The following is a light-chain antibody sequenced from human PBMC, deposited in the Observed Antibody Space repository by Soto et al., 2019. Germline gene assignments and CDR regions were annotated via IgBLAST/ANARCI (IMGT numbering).Light chain of an antibody. Sequence: GISQSASTLSVSPGERATLSCRASQSVSSNLAWYQQKRGQAPRLLIYGASSRATGIPARFSGSGSGTEFTLTISSLQPDDFATYYCQQYNSYPWTFGQGTKVDIK. CDR3: QQYNSYPWT. CDR2: GAS. J-gene: IGKJ1*01. V-gene: IGKV3-15*01. CDR1: QSVSSN.